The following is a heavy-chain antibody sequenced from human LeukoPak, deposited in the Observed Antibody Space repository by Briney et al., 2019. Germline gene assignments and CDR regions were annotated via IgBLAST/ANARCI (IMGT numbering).Heavy chain of an antibody. D-gene: IGHD3-10*01. Sequence: GGSLRLSCTVSGFTVSSNSMSWVRQAPGKGLEWVAYIHTDQTIQYYADSVKGRFTISRDNSKNTLYLQMKTLRSEDTAVYYCGYYNSGSYSTPDSWGQGTQVTVSS. J-gene: IGHJ5*01. V-gene: IGHV3-30*02. CDR2: IHTDQTIQ. CDR3: GYYNSGSYSTPDS. CDR1: GFTVSSNS.